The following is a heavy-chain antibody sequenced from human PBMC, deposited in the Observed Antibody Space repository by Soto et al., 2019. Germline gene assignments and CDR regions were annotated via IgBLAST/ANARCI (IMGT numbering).Heavy chain of an antibody. J-gene: IGHJ3*02. D-gene: IGHD4-17*01. Sequence: GGSLRLSCAASGFTFNSYDMTWVRQAPGKGLEWVSAISGSGASTYYADFVKGRFTISRDNSKNTMSLQMNSLRAGDTAVYYCAKGGAVTRRGGAFDIWGQGTMVTVSS. V-gene: IGHV3-23*01. CDR2: ISGSGAST. CDR3: AKGGAVTRRGGAFDI. CDR1: GFTFNSYD.